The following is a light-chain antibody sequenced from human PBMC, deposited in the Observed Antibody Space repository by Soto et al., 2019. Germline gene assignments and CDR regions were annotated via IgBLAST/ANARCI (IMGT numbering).Light chain of an antibody. CDR3: SSYTSDTTPLV. Sequence: QSALTQPASVSGSPGQSITISCTGSSSDVGLYNYVSWYQQHPGKAPKLMIYDVNDRPSGVSDRFSGSKSGNTASLTISGLQADDEADYFCSSYTSDTTPLVFGGGTKLPVL. V-gene: IGLV2-14*03. J-gene: IGLJ2*01. CDR2: DVN. CDR1: SSDVGLYNY.